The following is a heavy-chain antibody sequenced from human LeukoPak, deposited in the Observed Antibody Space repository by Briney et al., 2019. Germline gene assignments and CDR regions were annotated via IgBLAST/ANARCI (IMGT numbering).Heavy chain of an antibody. CDR3: ARGYNYFDY. J-gene: IGHJ4*02. CDR1: GYSISSGYY. CDR2: IYHSGST. V-gene: IGHV4-38-2*02. Sequence: PSETLYLTCTVSGYSISSGYYWGWIRQPPGKGLEWIGSIYHSGSTYYNPSLKSRVTISVDTSKNQFSLKLSSVTAADTAVYYCARGYNYFDYWGQGTLVTVSS. D-gene: IGHD1-14*01.